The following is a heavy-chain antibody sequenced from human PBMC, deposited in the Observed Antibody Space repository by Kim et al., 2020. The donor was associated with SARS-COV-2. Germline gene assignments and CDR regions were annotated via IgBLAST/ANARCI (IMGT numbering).Heavy chain of an antibody. Sequence: ASVKVSCKASGYTFTGYYMHWVRQAPGQGLEWMGWINPNSGGTNYAQKFQGRVTMTRDTSISTAYMELSRLRSDDTAVYYCAREPRGRYCSGGSCYGDYWGQGTLVTVSS. CDR2: INPNSGGT. D-gene: IGHD2-15*01. V-gene: IGHV1-2*02. CDR3: AREPRGRYCSGGSCYGDY. CDR1: GYTFTGYY. J-gene: IGHJ4*02.